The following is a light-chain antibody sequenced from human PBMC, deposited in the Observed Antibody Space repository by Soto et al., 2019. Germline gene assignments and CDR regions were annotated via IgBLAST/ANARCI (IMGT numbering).Light chain of an antibody. CDR1: QSVNSGY. CDR2: VAS. Sequence: VLTQSPGPLSLSPGERATLSCRASQSVNSGYLAWYQQKPGQAPRLRIYVASSRATGSPDRFSGSGSGTDFTLTISRLDPEDVAEYFCQQYDSSHRTFGQGTKVEIK. J-gene: IGKJ1*01. V-gene: IGKV3-20*01. CDR3: QQYDSSHRT.